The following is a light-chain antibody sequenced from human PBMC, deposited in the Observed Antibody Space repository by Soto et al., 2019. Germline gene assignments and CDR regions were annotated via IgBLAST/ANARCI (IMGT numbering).Light chain of an antibody. CDR2: GAS. Sequence: EIVMTQSPATLSVSPGERATHSCRASQSVSSNLAWYQQKPGQAPRLLIYGASTRATGIPARFSGSGSGTEFTLTISSLQSEDFAVYYCQQYNNWPPEITFGQGTRLEIK. V-gene: IGKV3-15*01. J-gene: IGKJ5*01. CDR3: QQYNNWPPEIT. CDR1: QSVSSN.